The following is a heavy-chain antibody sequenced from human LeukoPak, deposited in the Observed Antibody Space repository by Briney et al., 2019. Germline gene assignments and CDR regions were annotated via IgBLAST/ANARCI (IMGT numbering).Heavy chain of an antibody. D-gene: IGHD6-13*01. Sequence: GGSLRLSCAASGFTVSNNYMSWVRQAPGKGLEWVSVIYSGGTTYYADSVKGRFTISRDNSKNTLYLQMNSLRAEDTAVYYCAKEAGTRWFDPWGQGTLVTVSS. V-gene: IGHV3-53*01. CDR3: AKEAGTRWFDP. J-gene: IGHJ5*02. CDR1: GFTVSNNY. CDR2: IYSGGTT.